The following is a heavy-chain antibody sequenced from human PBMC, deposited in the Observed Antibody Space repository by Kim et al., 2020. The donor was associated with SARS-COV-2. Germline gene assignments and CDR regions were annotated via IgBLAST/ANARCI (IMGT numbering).Heavy chain of an antibody. J-gene: IGHJ6*02. V-gene: IGHV3-30*04. CDR1: GFTFSSYA. Sequence: GGSLRLSCAASGFTFSSYAMHWVRQAPGKGLEWVAVISYDGSNKYYADSVKGRFTISRDNSKNTLYLQMNSLRAEDTAVYYCARDDLGYCSGGSCYSVGGYDYYGMDVWGQGTTVTVSS. CDR2: ISYDGSNK. CDR3: ARDDLGYCSGGSCYSVGGYDYYGMDV. D-gene: IGHD2-15*01.